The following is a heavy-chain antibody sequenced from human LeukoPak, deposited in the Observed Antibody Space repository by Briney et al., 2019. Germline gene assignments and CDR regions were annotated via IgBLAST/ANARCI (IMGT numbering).Heavy chain of an antibody. CDR3: ARVYGDYVIGFDY. V-gene: IGHV4-39*01. CDR2: IYYSGST. CDR1: GGSISSSSYY. D-gene: IGHD4-17*01. J-gene: IGHJ4*02. Sequence: SETLSLTCTVSGGSISSSSYYWGWIRQPPGKGLEWIGSIYYSGSTYYNPSLKSRVTISVDTSKNQFSLKLSSVTAADTAVYYCARVYGDYVIGFDYWGQGTLVTVSS.